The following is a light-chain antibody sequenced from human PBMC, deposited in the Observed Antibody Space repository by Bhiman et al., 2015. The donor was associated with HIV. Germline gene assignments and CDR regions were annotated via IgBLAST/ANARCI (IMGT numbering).Light chain of an antibody. CDR3: ATWHDSLDGVM. CDR2: DVS. Sequence: QSALTQPASVSGSPGQSITISCTGTSSDVGGYNYVSWYQQHPGKAPKLVIYDVSKRPSGVSNRFSGSKSGNTASLTISGLQAEDEAEYFCATWHDSLDGVMFGGGTKLTVL. J-gene: IGLJ3*02. CDR1: SSDVGGYNY. V-gene: IGLV2-14*01.